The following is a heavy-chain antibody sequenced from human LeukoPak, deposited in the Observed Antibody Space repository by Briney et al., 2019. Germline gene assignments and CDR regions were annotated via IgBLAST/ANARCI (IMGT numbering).Heavy chain of an antibody. CDR1: GFTFSDYY. V-gene: IGHV3-11*04. CDR3: ARDLTYYYDSSGYGY. CDR2: ISSSGSTK. J-gene: IGHJ4*02. D-gene: IGHD3-22*01. Sequence: GGSLRLSCAASGFTFSDYYMSWIRQAPGKGLEWVSYISSSGSTKYYADSVKGRFTISRDNAKNSLYLQMNSLRAEDTAVYYCARDLTYYYDSSGYGYWGQGTLVTVSS.